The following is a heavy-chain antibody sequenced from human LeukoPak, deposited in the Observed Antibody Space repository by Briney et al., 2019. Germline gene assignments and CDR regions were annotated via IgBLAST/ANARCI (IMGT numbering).Heavy chain of an antibody. CDR2: IYRDGNT. CDR1: GLSLSVNY. J-gene: IGHJ3*02. CDR3: ARYAFRAVDI. V-gene: IGHV3-53*01. D-gene: IGHD3-3*02. Sequence: GGSLRLSCAASGLSLSVNYMTWVRQSPGKGLEWLSNIYRDGNTYYADSVNGRFSISRDDYKNTLYLEMNSLRAEDTALYYCARYAFRAVDIWGQGSMVTVSS.